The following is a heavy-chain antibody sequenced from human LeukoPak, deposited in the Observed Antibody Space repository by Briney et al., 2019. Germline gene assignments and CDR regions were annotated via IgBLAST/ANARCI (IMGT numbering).Heavy chain of an antibody. J-gene: IGHJ5*02. CDR1: GSTFSNYG. Sequence: GGSLRLSCAASGSTFSNYGMHWVRQAPGKGLEWVAAIWYDGSNKYYGDSVKGRFTISRDNSKNTLYLQMNSLRAEDTAVYYCAGESIQLWKGGHNWFDPWGQGTLVTVSS. V-gene: IGHV3-33*01. D-gene: IGHD5-18*01. CDR2: IWYDGSNK. CDR3: AGESIQLWKGGHNWFDP.